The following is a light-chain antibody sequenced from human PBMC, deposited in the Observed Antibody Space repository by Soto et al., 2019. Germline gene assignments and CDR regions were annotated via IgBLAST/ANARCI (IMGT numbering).Light chain of an antibody. J-gene: IGLJ2*01. V-gene: IGLV9-49*03. Sequence: QLVLTQPPSASASLGASVTLASTLSSGYINYRVDCCQQRPGKGPRFVLRVGTGVIVGSKGDGIPDRFSALGSGLHRNLTIKHIQEEDESDYYCGAVRGSGGNLVSLVLGGGTKMTVL. CDR3: GAVRGSGGNLVSLV. CDR1: SGYINYR. CDR2: VGTGVIVG.